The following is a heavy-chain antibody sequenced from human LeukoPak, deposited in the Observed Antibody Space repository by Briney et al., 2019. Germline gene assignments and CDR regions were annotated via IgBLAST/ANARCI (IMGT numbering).Heavy chain of an antibody. Sequence: GASVKVSCKASGYTFTNYAMNWVRQDPGQGLEWMGWINTNTGSPTYAQGFTGRFVFSLDTSVSTAYLQINSLKPEDTAVYYCAREGPNGLPPRDYWGQGTLVTVSS. CDR1: GYTFTNYA. J-gene: IGHJ4*02. V-gene: IGHV7-4-1*02. D-gene: IGHD2-8*01. CDR2: INTNTGSP. CDR3: AREGPNGLPPRDY.